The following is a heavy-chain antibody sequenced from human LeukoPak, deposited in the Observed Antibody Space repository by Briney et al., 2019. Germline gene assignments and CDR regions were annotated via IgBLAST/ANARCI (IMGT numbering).Heavy chain of an antibody. V-gene: IGHV1-2*06. Sequence: ASVKVSCKAFGYTFTGYYMHWVRQAPGQGLEWMGRINPNSGGTNYAQKFQGRVTMTRDTSISTAYMELSRLRSDDTAVYYCARDLDEIVVVVAANYFDYWGQGTLVTVSS. D-gene: IGHD2-15*01. J-gene: IGHJ4*02. CDR2: INPNSGGT. CDR1: GYTFTGYY. CDR3: ARDLDEIVVVVAANYFDY.